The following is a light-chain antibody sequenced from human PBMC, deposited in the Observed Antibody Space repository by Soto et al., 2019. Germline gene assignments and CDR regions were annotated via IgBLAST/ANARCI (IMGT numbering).Light chain of an antibody. Sequence: DIQMTQSPSSLSASVGDRITITCQASQDISNLLNWYHQKPGKAPNLLIYDASNLAAGVPSGFSGSGSGTHFTFTITSLQPEDIGTYYCQNCFTVPYTFGQGTKVDI. CDR3: QNCFTVPYT. CDR2: DAS. CDR1: QDISNL. J-gene: IGKJ2*01. V-gene: IGKV1-33*01.